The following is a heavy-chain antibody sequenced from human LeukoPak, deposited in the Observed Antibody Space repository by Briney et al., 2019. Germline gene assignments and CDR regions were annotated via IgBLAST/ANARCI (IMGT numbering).Heavy chain of an antibody. Sequence: ASVKVSCKASGYTFTSYGISWVRQAPGQGLEWMGWISAYNGNTNYAQKLQGRVTMPTGTSTSTAYMELRSLRSDDTAVHYCARDRGFWSGYDLDYWGQGTLVTVSS. V-gene: IGHV1-18*01. D-gene: IGHD3-3*01. CDR2: ISAYNGNT. J-gene: IGHJ4*02. CDR3: ARDRGFWSGYDLDY. CDR1: GYTFTSYG.